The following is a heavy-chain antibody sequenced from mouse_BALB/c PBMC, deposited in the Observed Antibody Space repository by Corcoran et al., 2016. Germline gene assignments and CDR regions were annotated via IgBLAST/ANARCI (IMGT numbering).Heavy chain of an antibody. D-gene: IGHD2-1*01. CDR1: GYTFTNYG. CDR3: AYGNYVFDY. Sequence: QIQLVQSGPELKKPGETVKISCKASGYTFTNYGMNWVKQAPGKGLKWMGWINTYTGEPTYADDFKGRFAFSLETSAITAYLQINNLKNEDTATYFCAYGNYVFDYWGQGTTLTVSS. J-gene: IGHJ2*01. V-gene: IGHV9-3-1*01. CDR2: INTYTGEP.